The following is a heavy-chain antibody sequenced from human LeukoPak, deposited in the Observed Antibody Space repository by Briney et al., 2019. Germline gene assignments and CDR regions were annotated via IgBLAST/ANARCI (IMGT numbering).Heavy chain of an antibody. V-gene: IGHV3-21*01. D-gene: IGHD2-2*01. CDR3: AIYRKVVPAAWFDP. Sequence: PGGSLRLSCAASGFTFSSYSMNWVRQAPGKGLEWVSSISSSSSYIYYADSVKGRFTTSRDNAKNSLYLQMNSLRAEDTAVYYCAIYRKVVPAAWFDPWGQGTLVTVSS. CDR1: GFTFSSYS. J-gene: IGHJ5*02. CDR2: ISSSSSYI.